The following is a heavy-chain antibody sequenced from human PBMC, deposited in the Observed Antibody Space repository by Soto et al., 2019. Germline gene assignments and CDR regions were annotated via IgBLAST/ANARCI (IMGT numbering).Heavy chain of an antibody. CDR2: IYSGGST. CDR1: GFTVSSNY. V-gene: IGHV3-66*01. J-gene: IGHJ4*02. CDR3: ARASWHIVVVTAMLYFDY. D-gene: IGHD2-21*02. Sequence: GGSLRLSCAASGFTVSSNYMSWVRQAPGKGLEWVSVIYSGGSTYYADSVKGRFTISRDNSKNTLYLQMNSLRAEDTAVYYCARASWHIVVVTAMLYFDYWGQGTLVTVSS.